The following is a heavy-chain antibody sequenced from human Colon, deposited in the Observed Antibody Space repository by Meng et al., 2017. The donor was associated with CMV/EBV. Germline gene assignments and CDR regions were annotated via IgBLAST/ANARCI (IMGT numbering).Heavy chain of an antibody. J-gene: IGHJ2*01. CDR2: INTDGTRT. V-gene: IGHV3-74*01. Sequence: ASGFMFSTYWMDWVRQAPGKGLVWVSRINTDGTRTNYVDSVTGRFTISRDNAKNTLYLQMTSLRAEDTAVYFCATGIYYENDRYFDLWGRGTLVTVSS. D-gene: IGHD3-22*01. CDR1: GFMFSTYW. CDR3: ATGIYYENDRYFDL.